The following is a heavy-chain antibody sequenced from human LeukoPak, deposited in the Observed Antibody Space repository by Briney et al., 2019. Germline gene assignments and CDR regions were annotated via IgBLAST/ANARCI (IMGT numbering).Heavy chain of an antibody. D-gene: IGHD2-2*01. CDR1: GGTFSTYA. CDR3: ARDCTGYCSSTSCYEACYFDY. Sequence: ASVMVSSRASGGTFSTYAISWVRQATGQGLEWMGGIIPIFGTANYAQKFQGRVTITADESTSTAYMELSSLRSEDTAVYYCARDCTGYCSSTSCYEACYFDYWGQGTLVTVSS. V-gene: IGHV1-69*13. J-gene: IGHJ4*02. CDR2: IIPIFGTA.